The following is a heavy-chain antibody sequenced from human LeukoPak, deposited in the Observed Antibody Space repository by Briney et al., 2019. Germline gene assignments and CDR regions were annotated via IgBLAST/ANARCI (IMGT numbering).Heavy chain of an antibody. V-gene: IGHV3-64*01. CDR3: ASISSGWYGY. D-gene: IGHD6-19*01. Sequence: GGSLRLSCAASGFTINIYAMHWVRQAPGEGLEYVSAISSNGGSTYYANSVKGRFTISRDNSKNTLYLQMGSLRAEDMAVYYCASISSGWYGYWGQGTLVTVSS. CDR1: GFTINIYA. CDR2: ISSNGGST. J-gene: IGHJ4*02.